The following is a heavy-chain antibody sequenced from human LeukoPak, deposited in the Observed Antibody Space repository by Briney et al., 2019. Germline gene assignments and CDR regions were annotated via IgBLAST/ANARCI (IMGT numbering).Heavy chain of an antibody. Sequence: SETLSLTCTVSGGSINGYYWSWIRQPPGKGLEWIGYIYYSGRTDSNPSLKSRVTVSVDTSKNQFNLRLTSVTAADTAMYYCARRNDFDIWGPGTMVTVSS. V-gene: IGHV4-59*08. J-gene: IGHJ3*02. CDR1: GGSINGYY. CDR3: ARRNDFDI. CDR2: IYYSGRT.